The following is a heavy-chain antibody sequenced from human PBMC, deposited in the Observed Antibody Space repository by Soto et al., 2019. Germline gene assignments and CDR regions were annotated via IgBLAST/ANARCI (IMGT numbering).Heavy chain of an antibody. J-gene: IGHJ5*02. CDR3: ATLPPRIELAVLPIPT. Sequence: QVQLRESGPGPVKPSGTLSLSCTVSGGSISSTNWWPWVRQSPGKGLEWIGEIYHTGITTYNPSHRGRVTMSVDKSNNQFSLKLRYVTAADTAMYYCATLPPRIELAVLPIPTWGQGTLVTVSA. D-gene: IGHD2-8*02. V-gene: IGHV4-4*02. CDR1: GGSISSTNW. CDR2: IYHTGIT.